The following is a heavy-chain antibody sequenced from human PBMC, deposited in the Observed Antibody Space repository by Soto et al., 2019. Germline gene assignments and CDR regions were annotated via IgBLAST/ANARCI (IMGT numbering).Heavy chain of an antibody. CDR3: DTGAEHPGYTSGWYLYYVDH. CDR1: GFTFTNAW. V-gene: IGHV3-15*01. CDR2: IKSKIDGGTT. Sequence: PGGSLRLSCAASGFTFTNAWMTWVRQAPGKGLEWVGRIKSKIDGGTTDYAAPVKGRFSISRDDSSETLYLQMNSLKTEDTGVYYCDTGAEHPGYTSGWYLYYVDHWGQGA. D-gene: IGHD6-19*01. J-gene: IGHJ4*02.